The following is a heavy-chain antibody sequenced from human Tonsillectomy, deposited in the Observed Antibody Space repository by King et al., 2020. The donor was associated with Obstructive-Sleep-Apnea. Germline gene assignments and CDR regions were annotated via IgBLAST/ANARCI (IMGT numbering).Heavy chain of an antibody. J-gene: IGHJ4*02. CDR3: ARHGDYDFWSGYYHYFDY. CDR2: IYPGDSDT. CDR1: GYSFTSYW. D-gene: IGHD3-3*01. V-gene: IGHV5-51*01. Sequence: QLVQSGAEVKKPGESLKISCKGSGYSFTSYWIGWVRQMPGKGLEWMGIIYPGDSDTRYSPSFQGQVTISADKSISTAYLQWGSLKASDTAMYYWARHGDYDFWSGYYHYFDYWGQGTLVTVSS.